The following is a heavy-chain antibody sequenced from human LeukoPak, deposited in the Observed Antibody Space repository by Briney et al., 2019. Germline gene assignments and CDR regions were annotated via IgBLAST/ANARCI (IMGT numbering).Heavy chain of an antibody. CDR3: ARDRVVVITGALYYYYGMDV. V-gene: IGHV4-30-4*01. J-gene: IGHJ6*02. D-gene: IGHD3-22*01. CDR2: IYYSGST. CDR1: GGSISSGDYY. Sequence: SETLSFTCTVSGGSISSGDYYWSWIRQPPGKGLEWIGYIYYSGSTYYNPSLKSRVTISVDTSKNQFSLKLSSVTAADTAVYYCARDRVVVITGALYYYYGMDVWGQGTTVTVSS.